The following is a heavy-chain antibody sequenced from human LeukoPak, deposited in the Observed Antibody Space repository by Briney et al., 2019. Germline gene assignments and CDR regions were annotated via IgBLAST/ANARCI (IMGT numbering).Heavy chain of an antibody. Sequence: GGSLRLSCVASGFTFSTYGMHWVRQAPGKGLEWVAFIGHDGSHNYCADTVKGRLSVSRDNSNNTLYLQMNTLRPEDTAVYYCAKDGSSGWFFDYWGQGTLVTVSS. CDR2: IGHDGSHN. D-gene: IGHD6-19*01. V-gene: IGHV3-30*02. J-gene: IGHJ4*02. CDR1: GFTFSTYG. CDR3: AKDGSSGWFFDY.